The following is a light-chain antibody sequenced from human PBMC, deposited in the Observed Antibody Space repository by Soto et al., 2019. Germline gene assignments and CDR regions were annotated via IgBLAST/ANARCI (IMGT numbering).Light chain of an antibody. V-gene: IGKV3-15*01. CDR1: QSVSSN. CDR3: QQYDNWFIT. J-gene: IGKJ5*01. CDR2: GAS. Sequence: EIVMTQSPATLSVSPGERVTLSCRASQSVSSNVAWYQRKPGQAPRLLIFGASARAAGIPARFSGSGSGTEFTLTISRLQSEDVALYYCQQYDNWFITFGQGTRLEIK.